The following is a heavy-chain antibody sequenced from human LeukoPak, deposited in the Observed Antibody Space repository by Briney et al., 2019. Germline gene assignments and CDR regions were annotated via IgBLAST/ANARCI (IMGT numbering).Heavy chain of an antibody. D-gene: IGHD3-22*01. CDR1: GFTFSSYA. CDR3: AKGYYDSSGSYDAFDI. J-gene: IGHJ3*02. Sequence: GGSLRLSCAASGFTFSSYAMSWARQAPGKGLEWVSAISGSGGSTYYADSVKGRFTISRDNSKNTLYLQMNSLRAEDTAVYYCAKGYYDSSGSYDAFDIWGQGTMVTVSS. CDR2: ISGSGGST. V-gene: IGHV3-23*01.